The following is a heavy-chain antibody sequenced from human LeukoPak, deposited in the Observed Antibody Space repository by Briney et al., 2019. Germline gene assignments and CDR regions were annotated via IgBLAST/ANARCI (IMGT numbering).Heavy chain of an antibody. Sequence: PGGSPRLSCAASGFTVSSNYMSWVRQAPGKGLEWGSVIYSCGSTYYADSVKGGFTISRDNSKNKLYLQINSLRAEDTAVYYCARVRNGGYCSSTSYEFDYWGQGTLVTVSS. V-gene: IGHV3-66*03. CDR2: IYSCGST. D-gene: IGHD2-2*01. J-gene: IGHJ4*02. CDR1: GFTVSSNY. CDR3: ARVRNGGYCSSTSYEFDY.